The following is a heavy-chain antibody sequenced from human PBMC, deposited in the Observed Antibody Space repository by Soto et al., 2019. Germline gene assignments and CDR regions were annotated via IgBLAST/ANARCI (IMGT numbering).Heavy chain of an antibody. V-gene: IGHV3-33*01. J-gene: IGHJ4*02. D-gene: IGHD3-3*01. CDR3: ARARIKIFGVVIPPLDY. CDR1: GFTFSSYG. CDR2: IWYDGSNK. Sequence: QVQLVESGGGVVQPGRSLRLSCAASGFTFSSYGMHWVRQAPGKGLEWVAVIWYDGSNKYFADSVKGRFTISRDNSKNTLYLQMNSVRAEDTAVYYCARARIKIFGVVIPPLDYWGQGTLVTVSS.